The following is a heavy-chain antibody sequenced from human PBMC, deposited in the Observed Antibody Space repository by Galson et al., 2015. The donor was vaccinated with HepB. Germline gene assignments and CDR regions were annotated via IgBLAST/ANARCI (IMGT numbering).Heavy chain of an antibody. V-gene: IGHV3-9*01. Sequence: SLRLSCAASGFSFDDYAMHWVRQVPGKGLEWVSSISWDSGTIRYADSVKGRFTISRDNAKNSLYLQMNSLRAEDSALYYCARAPNHDTMTGYYGNVDDRGQGALVTVAS. CDR3: ARAPNHDTMTGYYGNVDD. CDR2: ISWDSGTI. D-gene: IGHD3-9*01. CDR1: GFSFDDYA. J-gene: IGHJ4*02.